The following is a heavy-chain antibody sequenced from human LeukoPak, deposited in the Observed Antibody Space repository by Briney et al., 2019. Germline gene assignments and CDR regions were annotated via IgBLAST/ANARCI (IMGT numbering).Heavy chain of an antibody. CDR1: GYTFTSYA. J-gene: IGHJ3*02. V-gene: IGHV1-3*01. CDR3: ARGKDIVVVPAAQAGAFDI. Sequence: ASVKVSCKASGYTFTSYAMHWVRQAPGQRLEWMGWINAGNGNTKYSQKFQGRVTITRDTSASTAYMELSSLRSEDTAVYYCARGKDIVVVPAAQAGAFDIWGQGTMVTVSS. CDR2: INAGNGNT. D-gene: IGHD2-2*01.